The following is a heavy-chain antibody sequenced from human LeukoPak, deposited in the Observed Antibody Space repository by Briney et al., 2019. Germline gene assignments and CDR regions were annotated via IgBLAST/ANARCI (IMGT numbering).Heavy chain of an antibody. J-gene: IGHJ4*02. CDR3: ARGAPPTYSDSRGYLDY. D-gene: IGHD3-22*01. Sequence: ASVKVSCKASGYTFTGYYMHWVRQAPGQGLEWMGWINPSGGGTNYAQKFQGRVTVTTDMSTTTVYMELSSLTSEDTAVYYCARGAPPTYSDSRGYLDYWGQGTQVTVSS. CDR1: GYTFTGYY. V-gene: IGHV1-46*01. CDR2: INPSGGGT.